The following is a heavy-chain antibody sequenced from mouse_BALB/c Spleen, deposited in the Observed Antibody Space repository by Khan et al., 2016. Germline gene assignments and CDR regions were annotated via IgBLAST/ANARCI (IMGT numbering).Heavy chain of an antibody. J-gene: IGHJ3*01. D-gene: IGHD2-4*01. CDR1: GFTFSDYY. CDR3: GREGLRRGFAY. Sequence: EVELVESGGGLVKPGGSLKLSCAASGFTFSDYYMYWVRQTPAKRLEWVATISDGGSYTYYPDSVKGRFTISRDNAKNNLYLQMSSLKSEDTAMSYCGREGLRRGFAYWGQGTLVTVSA. CDR2: ISDGGSYT. V-gene: IGHV5-4*02.